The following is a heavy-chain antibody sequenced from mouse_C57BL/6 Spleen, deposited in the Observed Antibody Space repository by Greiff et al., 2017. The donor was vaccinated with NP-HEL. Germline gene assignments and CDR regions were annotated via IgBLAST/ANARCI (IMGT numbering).Heavy chain of an antibody. CDR3: AREDYHGSSWYFDV. CDR1: GFTFSDYY. CDR2: INYDGSST. J-gene: IGHJ1*03. Sequence: EVMLVESEGGLVQPGSSMKLSCTASGFTFSDYYMAWVRQVPEKGLEWVANINYDGSSTYYLDSLKSRFIISRDNAKNILYLQMSSLKSEDTATYYCAREDYHGSSWYFDVWGTGTTVTVSS. D-gene: IGHD1-1*01. V-gene: IGHV5-16*01.